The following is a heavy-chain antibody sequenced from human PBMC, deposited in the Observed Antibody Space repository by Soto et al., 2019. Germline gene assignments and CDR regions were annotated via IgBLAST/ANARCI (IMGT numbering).Heavy chain of an antibody. V-gene: IGHV1-18*03. CDR1: GYTFTSYG. CDR2: ISAYNGNT. CDR3: ARDPSYCSGGSCYPSYYYYGMDV. D-gene: IGHD2-15*01. Sequence: QVQLVQSGAEVKKPGASVKVSCKASGYTFTSYGISWVRQAPGQGLEWMGWISAYNGNTNYAQKLKGRVTMTTDTSMSTAYMELRSLRSDDMAVYYCARDPSYCSGGSCYPSYYYYGMDVWGQGTTVTVSS. J-gene: IGHJ6*02.